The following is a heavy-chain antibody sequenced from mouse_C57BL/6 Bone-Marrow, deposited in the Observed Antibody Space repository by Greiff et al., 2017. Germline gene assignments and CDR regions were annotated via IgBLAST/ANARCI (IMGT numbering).Heavy chain of an antibody. CDR2: IYPRDGST. D-gene: IGHD1-1*01. J-gene: IGHJ1*03. CDR3: ARVEFDGSSGDWYFDV. CDR1: GYTFTSYD. Sequence: VQLQQSGPELVKPGASVKLSCKASGYTFTSYDINWVKQRPGQGLEWIGWIYPRDGSTKSNEKFKGKATLTVDTSSSTAFMELHSLTSEDSVVYFCARVEFDGSSGDWYFDVWGTGTTVTVSS. V-gene: IGHV1-85*01.